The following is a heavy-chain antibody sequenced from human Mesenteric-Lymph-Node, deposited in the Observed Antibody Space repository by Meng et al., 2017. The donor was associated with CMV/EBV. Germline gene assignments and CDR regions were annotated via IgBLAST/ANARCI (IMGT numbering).Heavy chain of an antibody. J-gene: IGHJ6*02. CDR1: GYTFTSYG. CDR2: ISDYNGNT. V-gene: IGHV1-18*01. CDR3: ARDSRAKGSDYYGMDV. D-gene: IGHD2-2*01. Sequence: ASVKVSCKASGYTFTSYGISWVRQAPGQGLEWMGWISDYNGNTNYAQKLQGRVTMTTDTSTSTAYMELRSLRSDDTAVYYCARDSRAKGSDYYGMDVWGQGTTVTVSS.